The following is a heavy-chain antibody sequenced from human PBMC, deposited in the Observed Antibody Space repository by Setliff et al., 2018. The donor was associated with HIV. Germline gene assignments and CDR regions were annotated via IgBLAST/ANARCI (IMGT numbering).Heavy chain of an antibody. J-gene: IGHJ4*02. CDR3: ARRTPPEFDF. D-gene: IGHD1-7*01. CDR1: GGSITTGSYY. CDR2: IHYSGSS. Sequence: SETLSLTCTVSGGSITTGSYYWSWIRQHPGKGLEWIGDIHYSGSSKYSPSLKSRVTISFDTSKRQFSLKLRSVTAADTAVYYCARRTPPEFDFWSQGILVTVSS. V-gene: IGHV4-61*01.